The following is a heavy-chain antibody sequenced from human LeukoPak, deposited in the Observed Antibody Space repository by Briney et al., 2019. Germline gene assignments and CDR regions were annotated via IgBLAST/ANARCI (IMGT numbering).Heavy chain of an antibody. V-gene: IGHV3-23*01. CDR1: GFTFSSYA. CDR2: ISGSGGST. Sequence: GGSLRLSCAASGFTFSSYAMSWVRQAPGKGLEWVSAISGSGGSTYYADSVKGRFTISRDDSKNTLYLQMNSLRAEDTAVYYCAKGGWDSSGWYGGDAFDIWGQGTMVTVSS. J-gene: IGHJ3*02. CDR3: AKGGWDSSGWYGGDAFDI. D-gene: IGHD6-19*01.